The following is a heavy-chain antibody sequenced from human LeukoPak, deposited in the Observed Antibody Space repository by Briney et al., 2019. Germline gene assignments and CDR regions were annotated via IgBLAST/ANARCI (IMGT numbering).Heavy chain of an antibody. CDR2: INAGNGNT. V-gene: IGHV1-3*01. CDR3: ARDGLYCTNGVCSSDI. D-gene: IGHD2-8*01. J-gene: IGHJ3*02. Sequence: ASVKVSCKASGYIFTNYAMHWVRQAPGQRLEWMGWINAGNGNTKYSQKFQGRVTMTRDTSTSTVYMELTSLRSADTAVYYCARDGLYCTNGVCSSDIWGQGTLVTVS. CDR1: GYIFTNYA.